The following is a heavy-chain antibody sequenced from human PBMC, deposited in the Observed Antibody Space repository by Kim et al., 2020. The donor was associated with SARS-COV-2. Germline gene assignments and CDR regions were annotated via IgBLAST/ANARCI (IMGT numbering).Heavy chain of an antibody. V-gene: IGHV3-33*01. J-gene: IGHJ4*02. D-gene: IGHD3-22*01. Sequence: GRRKYYADSVKGRFTISRDNSKNTLYLQMNSLRAEDTAVYYCAGGRVIDYWGQGTLVTVSS. CDR2: GRRK. CDR3: AGGRVIDY.